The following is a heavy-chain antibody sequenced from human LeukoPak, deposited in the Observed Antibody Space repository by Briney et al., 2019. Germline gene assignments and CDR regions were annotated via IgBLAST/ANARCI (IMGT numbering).Heavy chain of an antibody. CDR1: GFIFSDYY. J-gene: IGHJ4*02. D-gene: IGHD1-26*01. CDR2: ISSSGSTM. Sequence: GGSLRLSCAASGFIFSDYYMSWIRQAPGKGLEWVSYISSSGSTMYYTDSVKGRFTISRDNAKDSLYLQMNSLRAEDTALYYCARGTTPWELLSIDYWGQGTLVTVSS. CDR3: ARGTTPWELLSIDY. V-gene: IGHV3-11*01.